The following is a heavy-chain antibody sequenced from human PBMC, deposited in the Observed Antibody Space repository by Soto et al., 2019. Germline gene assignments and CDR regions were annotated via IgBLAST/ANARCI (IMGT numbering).Heavy chain of an antibody. Sequence: GGSLRLSFAASGFTFSSYGMHWVRQAPGKGLEWVAVIWYDGSNKYYADSVKGRFTISRDNSKNTLYLQMNSLRAEDTAVYYCAGSTVTTGYYYYGMDVWGQGTTVTVSS. CDR3: AGSTVTTGYYYYGMDV. CDR1: GFTFSSYG. D-gene: IGHD4-17*01. CDR2: IWYDGSNK. V-gene: IGHV3-33*01. J-gene: IGHJ6*02.